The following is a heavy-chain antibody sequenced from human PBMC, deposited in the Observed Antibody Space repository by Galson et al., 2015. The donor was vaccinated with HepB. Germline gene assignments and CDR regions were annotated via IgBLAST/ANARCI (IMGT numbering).Heavy chain of an antibody. Sequence: SVKVSCKASGYTFTSFGISWVRQAPGQRLEWMGWISGYNDNTNYAQKLLGRVTMTTDTSTRTAYMELRSLTSDDTAVYFCARIGGYCSGGSCFRTWDAFDIWGQGTMVTVSS. J-gene: IGHJ3*02. V-gene: IGHV1-18*01. CDR2: ISGYNDNT. CDR3: ARIGGYCSGGSCFRTWDAFDI. CDR1: GYTFTSFG. D-gene: IGHD2-15*01.